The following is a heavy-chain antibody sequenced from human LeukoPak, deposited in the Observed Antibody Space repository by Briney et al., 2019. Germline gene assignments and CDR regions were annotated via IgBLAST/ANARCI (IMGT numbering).Heavy chain of an antibody. CDR1: GFSLSSYS. J-gene: IGHJ4*02. Sequence: GGSLRLSCAASGFSLSSYSMNWVRQAPGKGLGWVSSISSSSSDIYYADSVKGRFTISRDNAKNSLYLQMNSLRAEDTAVYYCARGYDSSGYYHRQAVDYWGQGTLVTVSS. D-gene: IGHD3-22*01. V-gene: IGHV3-21*01. CDR2: ISSSSSDI. CDR3: ARGYDSSGYYHRQAVDY.